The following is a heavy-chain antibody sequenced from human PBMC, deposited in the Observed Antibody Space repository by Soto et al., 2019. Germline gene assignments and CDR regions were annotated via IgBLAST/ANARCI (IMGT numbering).Heavy chain of an antibody. CDR3: ARDGGGSSWYENYYYYYKDV. Sequence: QVQLVQSGAEVKKPGASVKVSCKASGYTFTGYYMHWVRQAPGQGLEWMGWINPNSGGTNYAQKFQGWVTMTRDTSINTAYMELSRLRSDDTAVYYCARDGGGSSWYENYYYYYKDVWGKGTTVTVSS. D-gene: IGHD6-13*01. V-gene: IGHV1-2*04. CDR1: GYTFTGYY. CDR2: INPNSGGT. J-gene: IGHJ6*03.